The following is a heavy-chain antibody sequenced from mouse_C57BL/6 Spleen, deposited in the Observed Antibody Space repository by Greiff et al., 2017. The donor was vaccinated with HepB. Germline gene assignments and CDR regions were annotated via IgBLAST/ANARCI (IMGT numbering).Heavy chain of an antibody. V-gene: IGHV3-6*01. D-gene: IGHD1-1*01. CDR1: GYSITSGYY. J-gene: IGHJ2*01. CDR3: ARDLYYYGSSYFDY. CDR2: ISYDGSN. Sequence: EVQLQESGPGLVKPSQSLSLTCSVTGYSITSGYYWNWIRQFPGNKLEWMGYISYDGSNNYNPSLKNRISITRDTSKNQFFLKLNSVTTEDTATYYCARDLYYYGSSYFDYWGQGTTLTVSS.